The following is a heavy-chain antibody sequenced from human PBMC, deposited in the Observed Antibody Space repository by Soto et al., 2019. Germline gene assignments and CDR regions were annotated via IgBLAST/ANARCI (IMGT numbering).Heavy chain of an antibody. Sequence: GGSLRLSCVGSGFTFSNYKMNWVRQAPGQGLEWVSSISSSSSYIYYADPVKGRFTISRDNAKDSLYLQMNSLRAEDTAVYYCARALNIVVVPAAPKCGMDVWGQGXTVTVSS. CDR2: ISSSSSYI. J-gene: IGHJ6*02. D-gene: IGHD2-2*01. CDR3: ARALNIVVVPAAPKCGMDV. V-gene: IGHV3-21*01. CDR1: GFTFSNYK.